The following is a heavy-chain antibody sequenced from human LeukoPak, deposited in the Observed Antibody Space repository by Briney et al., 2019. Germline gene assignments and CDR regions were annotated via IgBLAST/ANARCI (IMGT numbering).Heavy chain of an antibody. CDR2: IYSGGST. J-gene: IGHJ4*02. CDR3: ARGAAAVVFDY. CDR1: GFTVSSNY. V-gene: IGHV3-53*01. D-gene: IGHD6-13*01. Sequence: PGGSLRLSCAASGFTVSSNYMSWVRQAPGKGLEWVSVIYSGGSTYYADSVKGRFTISRGNSKNTLYLQMNSLRAEDTAVYYCARGAAAVVFDYWGQGTLVTVSS.